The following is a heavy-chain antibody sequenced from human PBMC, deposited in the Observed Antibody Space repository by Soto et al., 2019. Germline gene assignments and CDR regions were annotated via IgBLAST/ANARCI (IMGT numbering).Heavy chain of an antibody. CDR3: AKDALGPDCISTSCFRMKYYYYYYGMDV. J-gene: IGHJ6*02. D-gene: IGHD2-2*01. V-gene: IGHV3-30*18. CDR1: GFTFSSYG. CDR2: ISYDGSNK. Sequence: GGSLRLSCAASGFTFSSYGVHWVRQAPGKGLEWVAVISYDGSNKYYADSVKGRFTISRDNSKNTLYLQMNSLRAEDTAVYYCAKDALGPDCISTSCFRMKYYYYYYGMDVWGQGTTVTVSS.